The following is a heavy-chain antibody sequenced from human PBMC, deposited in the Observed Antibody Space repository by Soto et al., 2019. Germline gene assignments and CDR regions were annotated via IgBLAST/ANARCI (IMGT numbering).Heavy chain of an antibody. CDR1: GFTVSNNY. CDR3: AKDAPGSGWLSDY. V-gene: IGHV3-53*01. Sequence: SLRLSCAVSGFTVSNNYMSWVRQAPGKGLEGVSVIYSGGYTAYGDSIKGRFTISRDNSKNTLYLQMSSLRPGDTAVYYCAKDAPGSGWLSDYWGQGTLVTVSS. D-gene: IGHD3-22*01. CDR2: IYSGGYT. J-gene: IGHJ4*02.